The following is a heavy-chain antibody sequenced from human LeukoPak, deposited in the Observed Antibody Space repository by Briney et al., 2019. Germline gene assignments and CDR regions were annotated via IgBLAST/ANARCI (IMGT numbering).Heavy chain of an antibody. D-gene: IGHD2-15*01. V-gene: IGHV6-1*01. Sequence: PSQTLSLTCAISGDSVSSNSAAWNWIRQSPSRGLEWLGRTYYRSKWYNDYAVSVKSRITINPDTSKNQFSLQLNSVTPEDTAVYYCARDPNTTVYCSGGSCYSNYYYMDVWGKGTTVTVSS. CDR1: GDSVSSNSAA. CDR2: TYYRSKWYN. CDR3: ARDPNTTVYCSGGSCYSNYYYMDV. J-gene: IGHJ6*03.